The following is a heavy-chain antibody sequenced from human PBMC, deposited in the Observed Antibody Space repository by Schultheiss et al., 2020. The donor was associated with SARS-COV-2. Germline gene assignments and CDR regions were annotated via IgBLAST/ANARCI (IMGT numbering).Heavy chain of an antibody. CDR2: INSDGSST. J-gene: IGHJ6*02. D-gene: IGHD6-13*01. CDR1: GFTFSSYG. V-gene: IGHV3-74*01. CDR3: AREIAAAGPISRGYYYYGMDV. Sequence: GGSLRLSCAASGFTFSSYGMHWVRQAPGKGLVWVSRINSDGSSTSYADSVKGRFTISRDNAKNSLYLQMNSLRAEDTAVYYCAREIAAAGPISRGYYYYGMDVWGQGTTVTVSS.